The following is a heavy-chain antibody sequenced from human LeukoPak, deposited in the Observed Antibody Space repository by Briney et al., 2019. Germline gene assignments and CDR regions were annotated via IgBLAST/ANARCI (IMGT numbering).Heavy chain of an antibody. Sequence: GGSLRLSCAASGFTVRSNYMSWVRQAPGKGLEWVSVIYSGGSTYYADSVKGRFTIPRDNSKNTLYLQMNSLRAEDTAVYYCARGYSPGTVSPWGQGTLVTVSS. CDR3: ARGYSPGTVSP. CDR2: IYSGGST. CDR1: GFTVRSNY. J-gene: IGHJ5*02. D-gene: IGHD4-17*01. V-gene: IGHV3-66*01.